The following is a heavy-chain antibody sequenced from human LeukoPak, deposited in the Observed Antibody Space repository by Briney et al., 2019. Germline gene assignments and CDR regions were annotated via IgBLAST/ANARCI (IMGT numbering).Heavy chain of an antibody. CDR3: AKPRAMTTGVGRYFDL. J-gene: IGHJ2*01. CDR1: GFTFTSYA. Sequence: GGSLRLSCGASGFTFTSYAMSWIRQAPGKGLEWVSAISGGGENTYYGDSVKGRFTISRDNSKNTLYLQMNSLRAEDTATYYCAKPRAMTTGVGRYFDLWGRGTLVTVSS. D-gene: IGHD1-1*01. CDR2: ISGGGENT. V-gene: IGHV3-23*01.